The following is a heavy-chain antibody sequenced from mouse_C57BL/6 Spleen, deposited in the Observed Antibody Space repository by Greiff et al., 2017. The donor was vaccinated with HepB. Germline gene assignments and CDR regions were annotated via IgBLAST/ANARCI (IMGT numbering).Heavy chain of an antibody. V-gene: IGHV5-4*01. J-gene: IGHJ3*01. CDR1: GFTFSSYA. D-gene: IGHD2-4*01. CDR2: ISDGGSYT. Sequence: EVQLVESGGGLVKPGGSLKLSCAASGFTFSSYAMSWVRQTPEKRLEWVATISDGGSYTYYPDNVKGRFTISRDNAKNNLYLQMSHLKSEDTAMYYCAIEVYYDYDCFAYWGQGTLVTVSA. CDR3: AIEVYYDYDCFAY.